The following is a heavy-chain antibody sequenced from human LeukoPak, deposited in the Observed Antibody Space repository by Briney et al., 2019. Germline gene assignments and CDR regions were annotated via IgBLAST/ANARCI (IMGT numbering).Heavy chain of an antibody. D-gene: IGHD1-20*01. CDR3: ARRITGTTSDSFDY. V-gene: IGHV4-39*01. CDR1: GGSISSSSYF. J-gene: IGHJ4*02. Sequence: SETLSLTCTVSGGSISSSSYFWGWLRQPPGKGLEWIGSISNSGSTYYNPSLKSRVIISVDTSNNQFSLKLTSVTAADMAVYCCARRITGTTSDSFDYWGQGTQVTVSS. CDR2: ISNSGST.